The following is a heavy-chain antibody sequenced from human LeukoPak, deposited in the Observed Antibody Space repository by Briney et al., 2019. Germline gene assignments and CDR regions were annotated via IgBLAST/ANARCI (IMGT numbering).Heavy chain of an antibody. CDR3: AREGTALFYGMDV. CDR1: GFTFSSYW. D-gene: IGHD5-18*01. V-gene: IGHV3-7*01. Sequence: GGSLRLSCAASGFTFSSYWMSWVRQAPGEGLEWVANIKQDGSEKYYVDSVKGRFTISRDNAKNSLYLQMNSLRAEDTAVYYCAREGTALFYGMDVWGQGTTVTVSS. CDR2: IKQDGSEK. J-gene: IGHJ6*02.